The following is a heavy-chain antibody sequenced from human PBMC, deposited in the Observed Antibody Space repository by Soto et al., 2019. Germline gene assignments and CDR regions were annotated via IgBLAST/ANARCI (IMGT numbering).Heavy chain of an antibody. CDR3: ARDFRDYSNYHPYYYYYYMDV. V-gene: IGHV3-48*01. CDR2: ISSSSSTI. CDR1: GFTLNSYS. Sequence: GGFLRDSSAASGFTLNSYSMNWARQAPGKGLEWVSYISSSSSTIYYADSVKGRFTISRDNAKNSLYLQMNSLRAEDTAVYYCARDFRDYSNYHPYYYYYYMDVWVKGTTVTVSS. J-gene: IGHJ6*03. D-gene: IGHD4-4*01.